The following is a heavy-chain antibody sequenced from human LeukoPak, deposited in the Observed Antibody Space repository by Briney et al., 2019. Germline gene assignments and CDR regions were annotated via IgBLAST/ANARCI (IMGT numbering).Heavy chain of an antibody. D-gene: IGHD1/OR15-1a*01. CDR2: ISGSGESK. CDR1: GFTFSSYA. V-gene: IGHV3-23*01. Sequence: GGSLRLSCAAAGFTFSSYAMHWVRQVAGKGLEWVSGISGSGESKFYADSVKGRFTVSRDYSKNTLYLQMNSLRVEDTAVYYCARGGYNWDTDAGWFDPWGRGTLVTVSS. CDR3: ARGGYNWDTDAGWFDP. J-gene: IGHJ5*02.